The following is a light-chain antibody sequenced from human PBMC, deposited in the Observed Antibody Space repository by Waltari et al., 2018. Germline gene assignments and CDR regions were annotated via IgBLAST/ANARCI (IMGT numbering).Light chain of an antibody. J-gene: IGLJ2*01. CDR1: VLAKKY. V-gene: IGLV3-27*01. CDR3: YSAADNSLV. Sequence: SYELTQPSSVSVSPGQTARITCSGDVLAKKYARWFQQKPGQAPLVVIYKDSERPAGIPERFSCSSSGTTVTLTVSGAQVDDEADYYCYSAADNSLVFGGGTKLTVL. CDR2: KDS.